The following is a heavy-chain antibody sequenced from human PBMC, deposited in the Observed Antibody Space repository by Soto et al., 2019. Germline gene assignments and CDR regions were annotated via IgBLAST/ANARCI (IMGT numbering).Heavy chain of an antibody. J-gene: IGHJ4*02. CDR1: GGTFNRDG. V-gene: IGHV1-69*06. CDR2: IIPILGTV. D-gene: IGHD1-20*01. CDR3: VGFRHSRVTGMPYFAS. Sequence: QVQLVQSGAEVRKPGSSVRLSCKVSGGTFNRDGITWVRQAPGQGLEWMGAIIPILGTVKFAQKFQGRVTLTADKSTDTAYMKLSSMRSEDTALYYGVGFRHSRVTGMPYFASWSQGRLVTVSS.